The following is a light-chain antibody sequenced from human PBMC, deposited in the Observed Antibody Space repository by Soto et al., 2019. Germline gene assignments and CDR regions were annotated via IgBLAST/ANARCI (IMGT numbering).Light chain of an antibody. CDR3: QTWGTGIYV. Sequence: QSVLTQSPSASASLGASVKLSCILSSGHSSYAIAWHQQQPEKGPRYLKKLNSDGTHSKGDGIPDRFSGSSSGAERYLTISRLQSEDEADYYCQTWGTGIYVFGGGTQLTVL. CDR2: LNSDGTH. V-gene: IGLV4-69*01. CDR1: SGHSSYA. J-gene: IGLJ7*01.